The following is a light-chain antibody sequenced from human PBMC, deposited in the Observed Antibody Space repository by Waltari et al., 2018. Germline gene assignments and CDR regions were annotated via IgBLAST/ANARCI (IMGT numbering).Light chain of an antibody. Sequence: QSVLTQPPSVSGAPGQRVTISCTGGSSNIGAGYDVYWYQQLPGTAPRLLIYGNNNRPSGVPGRLSVSKSGASASLAITGLQAEDEADYYCQSYDSSLSGAVFGGGTKLTVL. CDR3: QSYDSSLSGAV. V-gene: IGLV1-40*01. J-gene: IGLJ2*01. CDR2: GNN. CDR1: SSNIGAGYD.